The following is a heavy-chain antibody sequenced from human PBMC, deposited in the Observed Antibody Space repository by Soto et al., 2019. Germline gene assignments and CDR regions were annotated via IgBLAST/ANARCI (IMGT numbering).Heavy chain of an antibody. CDR1: GYTFTSYD. J-gene: IGHJ4*02. D-gene: IGHD6-19*01. Sequence: QVQLVQSGAEVKKPGASVKVSCKASGYTFTSYDINWVRQATGQGLEWMGWMNPNSGNTGYAQKFQGRVTMTRNNYISNAYMELSSLRSEDTDVYYCARGPDEHWLEGADLDYWGQGTLVTVSS. V-gene: IGHV1-8*01. CDR2: MNPNSGNT. CDR3: ARGPDEHWLEGADLDY.